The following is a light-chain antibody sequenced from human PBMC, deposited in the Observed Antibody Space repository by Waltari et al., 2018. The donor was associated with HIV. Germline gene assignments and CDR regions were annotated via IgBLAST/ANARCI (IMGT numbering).Light chain of an antibody. CDR1: SSDVGGYNY. CDR2: EVS. CDR3: SSYAGGNRV. J-gene: IGLJ2*01. Sequence: QSALTQPASVSGSPGHSITIFCTGTSSDVGGYNYVSWYQQHPGKAPKLMIYEVSKRPSGVPDRFFGSKSGNTASLTVSGLQAEDEADYYCSSYAGGNRVFGGGTKLTVL. V-gene: IGLV2-8*01.